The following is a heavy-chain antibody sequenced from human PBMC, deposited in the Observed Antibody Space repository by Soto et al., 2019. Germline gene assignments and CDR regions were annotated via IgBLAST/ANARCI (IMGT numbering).Heavy chain of an antibody. Sequence: GGSLRLSCAASGFTFSSYWMSWVRQAPGKGREWVANIKQDVSEKYYVDSVKGRFTISRDNAKNSLYLQMNSLRAEDTAVYYCARPPPRGYCRSTSRTIPASGMDVWGQGTRGTVSS. CDR2: IKQDVSEK. CDR3: ARPPPRGYCRSTSRTIPASGMDV. V-gene: IGHV3-7*01. J-gene: IGHJ6*02. D-gene: IGHD2-2*01. CDR1: GFTFSSYW.